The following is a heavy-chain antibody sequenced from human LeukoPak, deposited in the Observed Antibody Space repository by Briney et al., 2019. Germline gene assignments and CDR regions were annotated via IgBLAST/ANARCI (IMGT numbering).Heavy chain of an antibody. D-gene: IGHD1-26*01. J-gene: IGHJ4*02. CDR2: IIPILGIA. CDR3: ARGNRDSGFNY. Sequence: RASVKVSCKASGGTFSSYAISWVRQAPGQGLEWMGRIIPILGIANYAQKFQGRVTITADKSTSTAYMELSSLRSEDTAVYYCARGNRDSGFNYWGQGTLVTVSS. V-gene: IGHV1-69*04. CDR1: GGTFSSYA.